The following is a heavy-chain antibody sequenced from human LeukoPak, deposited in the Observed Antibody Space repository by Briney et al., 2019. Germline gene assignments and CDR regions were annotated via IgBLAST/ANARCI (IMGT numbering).Heavy chain of an antibody. CDR1: GFTFSTYV. D-gene: IGHD3-9*01. V-gene: IGHV3-23*01. Sequence: QPGGSLRLSCAASGFTFSTYVMSWVRQAPGKGLEWVSGISGSGDNTYYADSVKGRFTISRDNSKNTLYLQMNSLRAEDTAVYYCANGSGYDTDFDYWGQGTLVTVSS. J-gene: IGHJ4*02. CDR2: ISGSGDNT. CDR3: ANGSGYDTDFDY.